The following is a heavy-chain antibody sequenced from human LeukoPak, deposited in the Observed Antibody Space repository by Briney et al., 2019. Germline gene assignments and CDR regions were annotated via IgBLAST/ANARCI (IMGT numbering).Heavy chain of an antibody. CDR2: IYYSGST. Sequence: PSETLSLTCTVSGGSISSYYWSWIRQPPGKGLEWIGYIYYSGSTNYNPSLKSRVTISVDTSKNQFSLKLSSVTAADTAVYYCARDRDCTNGVCYYNWFDPWGQGTLVTVSS. CDR3: ARDRDCTNGVCYYNWFDP. V-gene: IGHV4-59*01. CDR1: GGSISSYY. D-gene: IGHD2-8*01. J-gene: IGHJ5*02.